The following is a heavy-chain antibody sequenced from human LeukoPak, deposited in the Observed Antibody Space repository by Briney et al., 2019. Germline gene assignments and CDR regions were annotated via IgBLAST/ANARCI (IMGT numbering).Heavy chain of an antibody. CDR3: ARDPVKSRIAARRSGFDY. V-gene: IGHV3-7*01. J-gene: IGHJ4*02. Sequence: GGSLRLSCAASGFTFSSYWMSWVRQAPGKGLEWVANIKQDGSEKYYVDSVKGRFTISRDNAKNSLYLQMNSLRAEDTAVYYCARDPVKSRIAARRSGFDYWGQGTLVTVSS. CDR1: GFTFSSYW. D-gene: IGHD6-6*01. CDR2: IKQDGSEK.